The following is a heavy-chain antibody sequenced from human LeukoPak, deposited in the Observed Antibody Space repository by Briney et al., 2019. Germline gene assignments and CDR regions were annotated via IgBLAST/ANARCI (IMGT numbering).Heavy chain of an antibody. CDR1: GYTFTSYG. D-gene: IGHD3-10*01. J-gene: IGHJ4*02. V-gene: IGHV1-18*01. CDR2: ISAYNGNT. CDR3: AREGDRDYYGSGSSSY. Sequence: ASVKVSCKASGYTFTSYGISWVRQAPGQGLEWMGWISAYNGNTNYAQKLQGRVTMTTDTSTSTAYMELRSLRSDDTAVYYCAREGDRDYYGSGSSSYWGQGTLVTVSS.